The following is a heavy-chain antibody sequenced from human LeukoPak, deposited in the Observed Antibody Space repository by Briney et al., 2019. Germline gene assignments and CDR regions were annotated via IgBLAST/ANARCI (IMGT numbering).Heavy chain of an antibody. J-gene: IGHJ4*02. CDR1: GFTFSSYG. CDR2: ISYDGSNK. Sequence: GGSLRLSCAASGFTFSSYGMHWVRQAPGKGLEWVAVISYDGSNKYYADSVKGRFTISRDNSKNTLYLQMNSLRAEGTAVYYCAKDNTLVAFDYWGQGTLVTVSS. CDR3: AKDNTLVAFDY. D-gene: IGHD2-15*01. V-gene: IGHV3-30*18.